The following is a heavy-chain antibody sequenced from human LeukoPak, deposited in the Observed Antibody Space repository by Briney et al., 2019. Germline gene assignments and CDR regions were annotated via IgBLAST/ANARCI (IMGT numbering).Heavy chain of an antibody. Sequence: GGSLRLSCAASGFTFSSYSMNWVRQAPGKGLEWVSYISSSSSTIYYADSVKGRFTISRDNAKNSLYLQMNSLRAEDTAVYYCARGPRAARPWSHRYFDYWGQGTLVTVSS. CDR2: ISSSSSTI. D-gene: IGHD6-6*01. V-gene: IGHV3-48*04. CDR1: GFTFSSYS. CDR3: ARGPRAARPWSHRYFDY. J-gene: IGHJ4*02.